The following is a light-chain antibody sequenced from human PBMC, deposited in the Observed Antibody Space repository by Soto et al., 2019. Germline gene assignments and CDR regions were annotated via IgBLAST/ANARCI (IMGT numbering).Light chain of an antibody. CDR2: ASS. CDR3: HQYYHWGIS. V-gene: IGKV3D-15*01. Sequence: VMTQSPANLSVSPGEGVTLFCRASQNVANNIAWYQVKPAQPPRLLIYASSTRATGIPATFSGSGSETQFSLNISSLQSEDSAVYYCHQYYHWGISFGGGTKVEI. CDR1: QNVANN. J-gene: IGKJ4*01.